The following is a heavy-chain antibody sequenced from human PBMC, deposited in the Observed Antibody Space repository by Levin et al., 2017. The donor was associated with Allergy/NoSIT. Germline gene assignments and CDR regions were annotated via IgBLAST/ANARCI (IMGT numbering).Heavy chain of an antibody. Sequence: PMASVKVSCKASGYTFKNYGISWVRQAPGQGLEWMGWISTHNGNTNYAQSFQGRVTMTTDTSTSTADMELRSLISDDTAVYYCARFVVTPVSYFYMDVWGKGTTVTVSS. D-gene: IGHD2-2*01. CDR1: GYTFKNYG. J-gene: IGHJ6*03. V-gene: IGHV1-18*01. CDR3: ARFVVTPVSYFYMDV. CDR2: ISTHNGNT.